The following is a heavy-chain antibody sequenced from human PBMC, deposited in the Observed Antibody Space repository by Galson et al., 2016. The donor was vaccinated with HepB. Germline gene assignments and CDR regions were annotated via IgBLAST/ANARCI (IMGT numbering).Heavy chain of an antibody. Sequence: SETLSLTCTVSGGSISSGRYYWGWIRQPPGKGLEWIGSIYYSGTTYYNPSLKSRVTISVDTSKNQFSLKLSSVTAADTAVYFCARPNSSGLSYYYYMDVWGKGTTVTVSS. J-gene: IGHJ6*03. CDR3: ARPNSSGLSYYYYMDV. CDR1: GGSISSGRYY. CDR2: IYYSGTT. D-gene: IGHD6-25*01. V-gene: IGHV4-39*01.